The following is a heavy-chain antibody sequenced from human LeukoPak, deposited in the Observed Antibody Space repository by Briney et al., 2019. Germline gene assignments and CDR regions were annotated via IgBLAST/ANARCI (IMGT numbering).Heavy chain of an antibody. CDR2: IIPNSGGT. CDR1: GSTFTGYY. D-gene: IGHD3-9*01. CDR3: ARGNDILTGYYDY. J-gene: IGHJ4*02. Sequence: ASVKVSCKASGSTFTGYYIHWVRQAPGQGLEWMGWIIPNSGGTNYAQRFQGRVTMTRDTSISTAYMELTSLRSDDTAVYYCARGNDILTGYYDYWGQGTLVTVSS. V-gene: IGHV1-2*02.